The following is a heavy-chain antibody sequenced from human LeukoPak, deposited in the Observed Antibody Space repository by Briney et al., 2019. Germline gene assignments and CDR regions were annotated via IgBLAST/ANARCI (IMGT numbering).Heavy chain of an antibody. CDR2: ISAYNGNT. Sequence: ASVKVSCKASGYTFTSYGISWVRQAPGQGLEWMGWISAYNGNTNYAQKLQGRVTMTTDTSTSTAYMELRSLRSDDTAVYYCARDHWMEAVANYDYYYGMDVWGKGTTVTVSS. V-gene: IGHV1-18*04. CDR3: ARDHWMEAVANYDYYYGMDV. J-gene: IGHJ6*04. CDR1: GYTFTSYG. D-gene: IGHD6-19*01.